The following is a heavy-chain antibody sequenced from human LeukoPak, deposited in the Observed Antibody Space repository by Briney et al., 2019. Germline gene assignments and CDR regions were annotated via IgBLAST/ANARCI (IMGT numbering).Heavy chain of an antibody. CDR2: INHSGST. Sequence: KTSETLSLTCAVYGGSFSGYYWSWIRQPPGKGLEWIGEINHSGSTNYNPSLKSRVTISVDTSKNQFSLKLSSVTAADTAVYYCARGLGIWFGKRYQNWFDPWGQGTLVTVSS. J-gene: IGHJ5*02. CDR3: ARGLGIWFGKRYQNWFDP. D-gene: IGHD3-10*01. V-gene: IGHV4-34*01. CDR1: GGSFSGYY.